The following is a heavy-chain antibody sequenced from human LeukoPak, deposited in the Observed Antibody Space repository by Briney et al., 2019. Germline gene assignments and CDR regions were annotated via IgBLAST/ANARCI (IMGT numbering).Heavy chain of an antibody. CDR3: AKGNYDILTGYHTFVDY. CDR2: ISGSGGST. J-gene: IGHJ4*02. V-gene: IGHV3-23*01. CDR1: GFTFSSYA. D-gene: IGHD3-9*01. Sequence: GGSLRLSCAASGFTFSSYAMSWVRQAPGKGLEWVSAISGSGGSTYYADSVKGRFTISRDNSKNTLYLQMNSLRAEDTAVYYCAKGNYDILTGYHTFVDYWGQGTLVTVSS.